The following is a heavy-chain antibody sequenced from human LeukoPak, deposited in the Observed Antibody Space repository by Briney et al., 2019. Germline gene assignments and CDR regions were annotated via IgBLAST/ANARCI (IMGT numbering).Heavy chain of an antibody. CDR1: GGSISSYY. V-gene: IGHV4-59*12. CDR2: IYYGGRT. Sequence: SETLSLTCIVSGGSISSYYWSWIRQAPGKGLEWIGYIYYGGRTNYNASLKSRVTISVDTSKNQFSLKLSSVTAADTAVYYCARGGVWGSYRYKGSGVPWLFDYWGQGTLVTVSS. J-gene: IGHJ4*02. D-gene: IGHD3-16*02. CDR3: ARGGVWGSYRYKGSGVPWLFDY.